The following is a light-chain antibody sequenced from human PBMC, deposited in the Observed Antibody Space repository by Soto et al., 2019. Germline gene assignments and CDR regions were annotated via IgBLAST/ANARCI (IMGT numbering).Light chain of an antibody. V-gene: IGLV3-21*04. CDR3: QVWDTSSDHVI. Sequence: SYELTQPPSLSVATGKTARITCGGNNIGSESVHWYQQKPGQAPVLVIYYDTDRPSGIPERFSGSTSGNTATLTISRVEAGDEADYYCQVWDTSSDHVIFGGGTKLTVL. CDR2: YDT. CDR1: NIGSES. J-gene: IGLJ2*01.